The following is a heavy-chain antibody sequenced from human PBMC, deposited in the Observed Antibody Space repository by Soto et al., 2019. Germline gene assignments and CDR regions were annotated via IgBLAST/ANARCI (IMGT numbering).Heavy chain of an antibody. CDR1: GGTFSSYA. V-gene: IGHV1-69*12. D-gene: IGHD3-22*01. CDR2: IFPIFGTA. J-gene: IGHJ2*01. CDR3: ARERIGTMIVVVTSGFDL. Sequence: QVQLVQSGAEVKKPGSSVKVSCKASGGTFSSYAISWVRQAPGQGLEWMGGIFPIFGTANYAQKFQGRVTITADESTSTAYMELSSLRSEDTAVYYCARERIGTMIVVVTSGFDLWGRGTQVTVSS.